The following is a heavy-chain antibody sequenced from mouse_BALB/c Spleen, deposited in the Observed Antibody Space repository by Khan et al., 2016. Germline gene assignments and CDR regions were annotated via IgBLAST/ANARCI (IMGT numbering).Heavy chain of an antibody. CDR2: ISYSGST. J-gene: IGHJ3*01. CDR3: ARSNYGNYRVFAY. V-gene: IGHV3-2*02. D-gene: IGHD2-1*01. Sequence: EVQLQESGPGLVKPSQSLSLTCTVTGYSITSDYAWNWIRQFPGNKLEWMGSISYSGSTSYNPSLKSRISITRDTSKNQFFLQLNSVTTADTATYYYARSNYGNYRVFAYWGQGTLVTVSA. CDR1: GYSITSDYA.